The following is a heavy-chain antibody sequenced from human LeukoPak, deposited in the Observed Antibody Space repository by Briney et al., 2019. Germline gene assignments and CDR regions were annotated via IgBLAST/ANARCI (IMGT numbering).Heavy chain of an antibody. Sequence: SETLSLTCSGSNYSISNSLYWGWLRQPPGKGLEWIGSIYRSGSTFYNPSLKSPVTISLATSKNQFSLKLSSVTAADTAVYFCARGTYGYYMDVWGKGTTVTVSS. CDR1: NYSISNSLY. D-gene: IGHD4-17*01. CDR2: IYRSGST. CDR3: ARGTYGYYMDV. V-gene: IGHV4-38-2*02. J-gene: IGHJ6*03.